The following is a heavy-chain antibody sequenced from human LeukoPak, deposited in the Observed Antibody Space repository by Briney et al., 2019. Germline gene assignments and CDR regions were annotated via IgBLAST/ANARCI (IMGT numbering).Heavy chain of an antibody. D-gene: IGHD2-15*01. CDR1: GYTFTSYY. V-gene: IGHV1-46*01. J-gene: IGHJ4*02. CDR2: INPSGGST. Sequence: ASVKVSCKASGYTFTSYYMHWVRQAPGQGLEWRGIINPSGGSTSYAQKSQGRVTMTRDMSTSTVYLELSSLRSEDTAVYYCARDKNDRSGGSCYPYFDYWGQGTLVTVSS. CDR3: ARDKNDRSGGSCYPYFDY.